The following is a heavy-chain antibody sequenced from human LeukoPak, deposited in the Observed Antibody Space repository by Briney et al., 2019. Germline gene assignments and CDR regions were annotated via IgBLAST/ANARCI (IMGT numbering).Heavy chain of an antibody. J-gene: IGHJ4*02. CDR1: GFSVSTNY. Sequence: GGSLRLSCAASGFSVSTNYVSWVRQAPGKGLEWVSVMYRHGGTAYADSVQGRFSISRDNSKNRVDLQMNSLRAEDTAVYYCTRDVIYDSAIYSYGDSWGQRTLVTVSS. CDR2: MYRHGGT. V-gene: IGHV3-66*01. D-gene: IGHD3-16*01. CDR3: TRDVIYDSAIYSYGDS.